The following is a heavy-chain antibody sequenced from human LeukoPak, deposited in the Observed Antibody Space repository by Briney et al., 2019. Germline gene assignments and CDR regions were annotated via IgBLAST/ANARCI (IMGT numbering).Heavy chain of an antibody. CDR1: GFTFSSYS. CDR2: ISSSSSTI. V-gene: IGHV3-48*01. CDR3: ARAWDYNWNDGGDY. D-gene: IGHD1-1*01. Sequence: PGGSLRLSCAASGFTFSSYSMNWVRQAPGKGLEWVSYISSSSSTIYYADSVKGRFTISRDNAKNSLYLQMNSLRAEDTAVYYCARAWDYNWNDGGDYWGQGTLVTVSS. J-gene: IGHJ4*02.